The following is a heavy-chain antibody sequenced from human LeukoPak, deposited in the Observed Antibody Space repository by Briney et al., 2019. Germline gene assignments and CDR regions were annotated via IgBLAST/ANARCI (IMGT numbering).Heavy chain of an antibody. V-gene: IGHV3-48*03. Sequence: PGGSLRLSCAASGFTFSSYEMNWVRQAPGKGLEWVSYISSSGSTIYYADSVKGRFTISRDNAKNSLYLQMNSLRAEDTAVYYCARGSITMVRGVIHYFDYWGQGTLVTVSS. CDR1: GFTFSSYE. J-gene: IGHJ4*02. D-gene: IGHD3-10*01. CDR2: ISSSGSTI. CDR3: ARGSITMVRGVIHYFDY.